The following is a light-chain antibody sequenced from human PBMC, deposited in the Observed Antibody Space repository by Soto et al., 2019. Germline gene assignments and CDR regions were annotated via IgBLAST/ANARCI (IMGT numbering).Light chain of an antibody. Sequence: QSALTQPASVSGSPGQSITVSCTGTSSDVGAYNSVSWYQQHPGKAPKLILYEVTNRPSGVSERFSGSKSANTASLTISGXXXXXXXDYYCSSFTSSSTYIFGTGTK. CDR2: EVT. V-gene: IGLV2-14*03. J-gene: IGLJ1*01. CDR1: SSDVGAYNS. CDR3: SSFTSSSTYI.